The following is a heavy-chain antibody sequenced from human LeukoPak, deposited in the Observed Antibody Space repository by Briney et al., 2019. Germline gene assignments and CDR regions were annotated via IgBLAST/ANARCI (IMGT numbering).Heavy chain of an antibody. J-gene: IGHJ4*02. V-gene: IGHV3-23*01. D-gene: IGHD3-10*01. CDR1: GFSFNNFA. CDR2: IRGSGIGT. CDR3: AKEASNSGSFDG. Sequence: GGSLRLSCAASGFSFNNFAMSWVRQAPGKGLEWVSTIRGSGIGTFFADSVRGRFSISRDNSKNTLSLQMSSLRVDDTAVYFCAKEASNSGSFDGWGQGTLVTVSS.